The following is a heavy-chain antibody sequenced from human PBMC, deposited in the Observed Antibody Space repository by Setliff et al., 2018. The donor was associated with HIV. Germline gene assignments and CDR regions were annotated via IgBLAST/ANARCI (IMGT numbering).Heavy chain of an antibody. CDR3: ARGQTTGVY. Sequence: GESLRLSCAASGFRFSSYWLSWFRQAPGKGLEWVANIKQDGSEKYYVDSVKGRFTISRDNAKNSLYLQMNSLRAEDTAVYYCARGQTTGVYWGQGTLVTVSS. CDR2: IKQDGSEK. J-gene: IGHJ4*02. V-gene: IGHV3-7*01. CDR1: GFRFSSYW. D-gene: IGHD2-8*01.